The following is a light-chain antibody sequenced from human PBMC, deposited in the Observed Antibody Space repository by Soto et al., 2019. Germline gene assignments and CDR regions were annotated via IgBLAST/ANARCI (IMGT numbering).Light chain of an antibody. CDR3: QQYSVYPWT. V-gene: IGKV1-5*03. CDR2: MAS. Sequence: DIQMTQSPASLSASVGDRVTITCRASQSIASWLAWLQERPGKAPKLLIYMASNLESGVPSRFSGSRSGTEFTLTISSLQPDDFATYYCQQYSVYPWTFGQGTKVEIK. CDR1: QSIASW. J-gene: IGKJ1*01.